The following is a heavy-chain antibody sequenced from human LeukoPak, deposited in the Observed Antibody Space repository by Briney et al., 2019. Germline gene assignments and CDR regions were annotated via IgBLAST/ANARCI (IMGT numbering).Heavy chain of an antibody. J-gene: IGHJ4*02. V-gene: IGHV4-34*01. CDR3: ASTLQLN. D-gene: IGHD1-1*01. CDR2: INHSGST. Sequence: SETLSLTCAVYGGSFSGYYWSWIRQPPGKGLEWIGEINHSGSTNYNPSLKSRVTISVDTSKNQFSLKLSSVTAADTAVYYCASTLQLNWDQGTLVTVSS. CDR1: GGSFSGYY.